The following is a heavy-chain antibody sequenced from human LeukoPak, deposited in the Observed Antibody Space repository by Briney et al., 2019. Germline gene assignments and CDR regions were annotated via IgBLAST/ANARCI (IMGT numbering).Heavy chain of an antibody. CDR2: ISAYNGNT. V-gene: IGHV1-18*01. Sequence: ASVKVSCKASGYTFTSYGISWVRQAPGQGLEWMGWISAYNGNTNYAQKLQGRVTMTTDTSTSTAYIELRSLRSDDTAVYYCASSPGSSVSGVFDYWGQGTLVTVSS. D-gene: IGHD6-19*01. CDR3: ASSPGSSVSGVFDY. J-gene: IGHJ4*02. CDR1: GYTFTSYG.